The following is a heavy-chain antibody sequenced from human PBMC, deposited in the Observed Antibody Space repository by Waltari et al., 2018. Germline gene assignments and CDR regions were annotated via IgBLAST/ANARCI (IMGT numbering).Heavy chain of an antibody. J-gene: IGHJ4*02. CDR2: IYHSGST. V-gene: IGHV4-38-2*01. CDR3: ARNGPREDQRYYFDY. CDR1: GYSISSGYY. D-gene: IGHD1-1*01. Sequence: QVQLQESGPGLVKPSETLSLTCAVSGYSISSGYYWGWIRQPPGKGLEWIGSIYHSGSTYYNPSLKSRVTISVDTSKNQVSLKLSSVTAADTAVYYCARNGPREDQRYYFDYWGQGTLVTVSS.